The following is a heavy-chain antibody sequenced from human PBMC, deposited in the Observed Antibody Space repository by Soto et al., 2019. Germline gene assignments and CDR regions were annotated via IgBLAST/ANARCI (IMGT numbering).Heavy chain of an antibody. CDR2: VWFDGGNK. CDR3: ARDQGYFDL. V-gene: IGHV3-33*01. J-gene: IGHJ2*01. Sequence: QEQLVESGGGVVQPGRSLRLSCAGSGFTFSSSGMHWVRQAPGKGLEWVAVVWFDGGNKKYADAVKGRFAISRDNSKNTQYLQMNSLRAEDTAVYYCARDQGYFDLWGRGILVTVSS. CDR1: GFTFSSSG.